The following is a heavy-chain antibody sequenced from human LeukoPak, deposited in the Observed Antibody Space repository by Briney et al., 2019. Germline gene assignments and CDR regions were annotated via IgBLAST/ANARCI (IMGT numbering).Heavy chain of an antibody. Sequence: ASVKVSCKASGYTFTTYGISWVRQAPGQGLEWMGWISAYNGNTHYAQKLQGRVTMTTDTSTSTAYMELRSLRSDDTAVYYCARDSGPGITMIVVDLDYWGQGTLVTVSS. CDR1: GYTFTTYG. D-gene: IGHD3-22*01. V-gene: IGHV1-18*01. J-gene: IGHJ4*02. CDR3: ARDSGPGITMIVVDLDY. CDR2: ISAYNGNT.